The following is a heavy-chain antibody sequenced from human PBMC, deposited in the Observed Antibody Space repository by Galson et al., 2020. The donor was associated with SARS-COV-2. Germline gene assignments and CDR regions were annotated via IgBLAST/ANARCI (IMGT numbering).Heavy chain of an antibody. CDR3: ARDLSIFGVVDFDY. V-gene: IGHV3-21*01. D-gene: IGHD3-3*01. Sequence: GGSLRLSCAASGFTFSSYSMNWVRQAPGKGLEWVSSISSSSSYIYYADSVKGRFTISRDNAKNSLYLQMNSLRAEDTAVYYCARDLSIFGVVDFDYWGQGTLVTVSS. CDR1: GFTFSSYS. J-gene: IGHJ4*02. CDR2: ISSSSSYI.